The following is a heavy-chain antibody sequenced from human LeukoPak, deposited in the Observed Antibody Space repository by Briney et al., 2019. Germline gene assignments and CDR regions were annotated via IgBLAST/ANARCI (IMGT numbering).Heavy chain of an antibody. CDR3: ARLTSAGYYDSSGYDAFDI. CDR2: INAGNGNT. Sequence: ASVKVSCKASGYTFTSYAMHWVRQAPGQRLEWMGWINAGNGNTKYSQKFQGRVTITRDTSASTAYMELSSLRSEDTAVYYCARLTSAGYYDSSGYDAFDIWGQGTMVTVSS. V-gene: IGHV1-3*01. D-gene: IGHD3-22*01. J-gene: IGHJ3*02. CDR1: GYTFTSYA.